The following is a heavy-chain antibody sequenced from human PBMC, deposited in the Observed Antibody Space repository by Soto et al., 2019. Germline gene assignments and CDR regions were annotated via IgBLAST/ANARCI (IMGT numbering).Heavy chain of an antibody. Sequence: SETLSLTCAVSGGSISSSNWWSSVRQPPGKGLEWIGEIYHSGSTNYNPSLKSRVTISVDTSRDQFSLRLSSVTAADTAVYYCARGGLLPDYWGQGTLVTVSS. J-gene: IGHJ4*02. CDR2: IYHSGST. CDR3: ARGGLLPDY. CDR1: GGSISSSNW. V-gene: IGHV4-4*02. D-gene: IGHD6-19*01.